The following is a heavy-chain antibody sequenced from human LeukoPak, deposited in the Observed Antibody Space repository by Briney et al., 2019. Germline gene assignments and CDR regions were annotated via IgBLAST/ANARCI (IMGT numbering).Heavy chain of an antibody. J-gene: IGHJ5*02. V-gene: IGHV5-51*04. Sequence: GASVKVSCKASGYSFTSYWIGWVRQMPGKGLEWMGIIYPGDSDTRYSPSFQGQVTISADKPISTAYLQWSSLKASDTAMYYCARRAMGIAAAGFDPWGQGTLVTVSS. CDR3: ARRAMGIAAAGFDP. D-gene: IGHD6-13*01. CDR1: GYSFTSYW. CDR2: IYPGDSDT.